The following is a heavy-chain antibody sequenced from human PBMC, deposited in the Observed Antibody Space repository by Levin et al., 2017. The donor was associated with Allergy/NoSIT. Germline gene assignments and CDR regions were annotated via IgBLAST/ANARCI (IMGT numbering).Heavy chain of an antibody. D-gene: IGHD3-16*02. V-gene: IGHV3-49*04. J-gene: IGHJ4*02. CDR2: IRNKAHGGTT. CDR3: ARGGPPNYDYNWGSYRYGYFDS. Sequence: GGSLRLSCTGSGFTFGDYAMSWVRQAPGKGLEWVGFIRNKAHGGTTEYAASVKGRLTISRDDSKSIAYLQMNSLKTEDTAVYVCARGGPPNYDYNWGSYRYGYFDSWGQGTLVTVSS. CDR1: GFTFGDYA.